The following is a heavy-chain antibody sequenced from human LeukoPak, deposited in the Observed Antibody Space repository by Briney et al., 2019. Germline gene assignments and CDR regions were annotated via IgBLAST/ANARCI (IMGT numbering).Heavy chain of an antibody. J-gene: IGHJ6*02. V-gene: IGHV6-1*01. CDR1: GDSVSSNSAA. CDR2: TYYRSKWYN. CDR3: AREGGYCSGGSCHYYYGMDV. D-gene: IGHD2-15*01. Sequence: SQTLSLTCAISGDSVSSNSAAWNWIRQSPSRGFEWLGRTYYRSKWYNDYAVSVKSRITINPDTSKNQFSLQLNSVTPEDTAVYYCAREGGYCSGGSCHYYYGMDVWGQGTTVTVSS.